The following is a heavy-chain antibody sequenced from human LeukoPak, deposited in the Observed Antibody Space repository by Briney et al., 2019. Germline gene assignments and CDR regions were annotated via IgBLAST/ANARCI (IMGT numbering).Heavy chain of an antibody. V-gene: IGHV3-23*01. D-gene: IGHD6-13*01. CDR1: GITLSSYA. J-gene: IGHJ4*02. CDR3: AKDYSQGGDYFDY. Sequence: PGGSLRLSCAASGITLSSYAMSWGRQAPGKGLEWVSAINGSGVITYYTDSVKGRFTISRDNSKNTVYLQMNSLRTEDTAIYYCAKDYSQGGDYFDYWGQGTLVTVSS. CDR2: INGSGVIT.